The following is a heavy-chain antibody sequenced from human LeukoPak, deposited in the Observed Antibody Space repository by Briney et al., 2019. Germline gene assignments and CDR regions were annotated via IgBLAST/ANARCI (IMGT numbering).Heavy chain of an antibody. Sequence: GGSLRLSCAASGFTVSSNYMSWVRQAPGKGLEWVSVIYSGGSTYYADSVKGRFTISRDNSKNTLYLQMNSLRAEDTAVYYCARDTYDSSGRDWFDPWGQGTLVTVSS. CDR1: GFTVSSNY. V-gene: IGHV3-53*01. CDR2: IYSGGST. CDR3: ARDTYDSSGRDWFDP. J-gene: IGHJ5*02. D-gene: IGHD3-22*01.